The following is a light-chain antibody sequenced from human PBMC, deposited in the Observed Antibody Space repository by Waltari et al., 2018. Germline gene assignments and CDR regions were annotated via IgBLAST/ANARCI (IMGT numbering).Light chain of an antibody. CDR3: SSYTSGSTLVV. Sequence: QSALTQPASVSGSPGSSITISCTCTCSYIGGSKYVSWYQQHPGKVPKVVIFDVTYRPSGVSNRFSGSKSDNTATLTISGLQAEDEADYYCSSYTSGSTLVVFGGGTKLTVL. CDR1: CSYIGGSKY. V-gene: IGLV2-14*03. CDR2: DVT. J-gene: IGLJ2*01.